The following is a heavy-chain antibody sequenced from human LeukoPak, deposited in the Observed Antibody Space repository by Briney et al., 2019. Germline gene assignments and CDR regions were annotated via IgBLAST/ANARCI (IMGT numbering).Heavy chain of an antibody. J-gene: IGHJ4*02. D-gene: IGHD6-6*01. V-gene: IGHV3-48*01. CDR1: GFTLSLYG. Sequence: GGSLRLSCAVSGFTLSLYGMNWVRQAPGKGLEWISHISASSSGIFYADSVKGRFITSRDNTRSSLYLQMNSLRAEDTAVYYCVRDPSSVRLPFGSWGQGTLVSVSS. CDR3: VRDPSSVRLPFGS. CDR2: ISASSSGI.